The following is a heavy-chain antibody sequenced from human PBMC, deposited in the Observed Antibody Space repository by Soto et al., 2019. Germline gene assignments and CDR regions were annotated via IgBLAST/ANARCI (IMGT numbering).Heavy chain of an antibody. CDR1: GDSISSADYY. D-gene: IGHD1-1*01. CDR2: IFYSGTT. V-gene: IGHV4-30-4*01. Sequence: SETLSLTCTVSGDSISSADYYWGWIRQTPGKGLEWIGHIFYSGTTYYNPSLKSRLTISVDTSKNHFSLRLTSVTAADTAVYYCARDLWVEPELYYYGMDVWGQGTTVTVSS. CDR3: ARDLWVEPELYYYGMDV. J-gene: IGHJ6*02.